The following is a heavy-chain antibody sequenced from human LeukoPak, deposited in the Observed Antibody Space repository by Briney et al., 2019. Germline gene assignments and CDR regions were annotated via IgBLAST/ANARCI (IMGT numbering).Heavy chain of an antibody. D-gene: IGHD2-15*01. CDR2: IYPGDSDA. CDR1: GYSFTSYW. V-gene: IGHV5-51*01. CDR3: ARHALQVAPHSQYYYYFYMDV. Sequence: GESLKITCTGSGYSFTSYWIGWVRQMPGKGLECIGIIYPGDSDARYNPSFQGQVTISADKSISTAYLQWSSLKASDTAMYYCARHALQVAPHSQYYYYFYMDVWGKGTTVTVSS. J-gene: IGHJ6*03.